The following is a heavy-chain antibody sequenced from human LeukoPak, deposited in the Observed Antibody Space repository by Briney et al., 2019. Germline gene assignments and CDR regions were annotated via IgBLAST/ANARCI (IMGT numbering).Heavy chain of an antibody. Sequence: GGSLRLSCGASGFTFSSYWMHWVRQVPGKGLVWVSRINSDGSSASYADSVKGRFTISRDNAKNTLYLQMNSLTVEDTAVYYCARTKDYYDSSGCFDYWGQGTLVTVSS. V-gene: IGHV3-74*01. CDR3: ARTKDYYDSSGCFDY. CDR1: GFTFSSYW. CDR2: INSDGSSA. J-gene: IGHJ4*02. D-gene: IGHD3-22*01.